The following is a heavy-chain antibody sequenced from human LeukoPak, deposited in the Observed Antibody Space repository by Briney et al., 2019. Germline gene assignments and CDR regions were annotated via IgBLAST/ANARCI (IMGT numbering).Heavy chain of an antibody. CDR3: ARVLDSSGYYYGFDP. CDR2: INHSGST. Sequence: PSETLSLTCAVYGGSFSGYYWSWLRQPPGKGLEWIGEINHSGSTNYNPSLTSRVTISVDTSKNQFSLKLSSVTAADTAVYYCARVLDSSGYYYGFDPWGQGTLVTVSS. CDR1: GGSFSGYY. D-gene: IGHD3-22*01. V-gene: IGHV4-34*01. J-gene: IGHJ5*02.